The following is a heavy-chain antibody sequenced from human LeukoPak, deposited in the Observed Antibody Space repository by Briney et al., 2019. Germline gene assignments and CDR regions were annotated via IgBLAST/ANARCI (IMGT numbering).Heavy chain of an antibody. J-gene: IGHJ3*02. CDR2: IKPDGSEE. D-gene: IGHD3-22*01. V-gene: IGHV3-7*01. CDR3: VRSYYYDSSGYYYAGAFDM. Sequence: GGSLRLSCEVSGLIISNQWISWVRLAPGKGLEWVANIKPDGSEEYYVDSVKGRFTISRDNAKNSLFLQMDSLRAEDTAVYYCVRSYYYDSSGYYYAGAFDMWGQGTMVTVSS. CDR1: GLIISNQW.